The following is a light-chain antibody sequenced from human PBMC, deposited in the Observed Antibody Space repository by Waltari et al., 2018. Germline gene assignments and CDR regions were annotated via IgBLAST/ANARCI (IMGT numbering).Light chain of an antibody. CDR1: SSNIETNT. CDR2: SAN. V-gene: IGLV1-44*01. J-gene: IGLJ1*01. CDR3: GAWDDSLNGYV. Sequence: QSVLTQPPSASGTPGQRVAITCSGSSSNIETNTVNWYQQLPGTAPKLLIYSANQRPSGVPDRFSGSKSGTSASLAISGLQSEDEADYYCGAWDDSLNGYVFGTGTKVTVL.